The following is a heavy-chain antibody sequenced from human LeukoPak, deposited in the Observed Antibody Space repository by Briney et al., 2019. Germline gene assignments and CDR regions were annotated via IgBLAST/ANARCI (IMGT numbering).Heavy chain of an antibody. V-gene: IGHV4-4*07. J-gene: IGHJ4*02. CDR1: GGSISSYY. CDR3: ARDWYDSSGYSALFDY. D-gene: IGHD3-22*01. Sequence: SETLSLTCTVSGGSISSYYWSWIRQPAGKGLEWIGRIYTSGSTNYNPSLKSRVTMSVDTSENQFSLKLSSVTAADTAVYYCARDWYDSSGYSALFDYWGQGTLVTVSS. CDR2: IYTSGST.